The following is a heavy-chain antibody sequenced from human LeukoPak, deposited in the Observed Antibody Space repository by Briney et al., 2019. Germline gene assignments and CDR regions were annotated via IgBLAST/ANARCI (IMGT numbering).Heavy chain of an antibody. CDR2: IKSKGDGETT. J-gene: IGHJ4*02. CDR1: GFTFTNAW. CDR3: ATDLGLTMIRGVIVH. D-gene: IGHD3-10*01. V-gene: IGHV3-15*01. Sequence: GGSLRLSCAASGFTFTNAWMPWVRQAPGKGLEWVGRIKSKGDGETTDYAAPVKGRFIMSRDDSKATLYLQMNILQAEDTAVYYCATDLGLTMIRGVIVHWGQGALVTVSS.